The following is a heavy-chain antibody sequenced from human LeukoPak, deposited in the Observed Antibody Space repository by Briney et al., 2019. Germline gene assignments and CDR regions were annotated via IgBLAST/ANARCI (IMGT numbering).Heavy chain of an antibody. CDR3: AKDHLGYYYGSGNYFDY. V-gene: IGHV3-30*02. CDR1: GFTFSSYG. D-gene: IGHD3-10*01. J-gene: IGHJ4*02. CDR2: IRYDGSNK. Sequence: GGSLRLSCAASGFTFSSYGMHWVRQAPGKGLEWVAFIRYDGSNKYYADSVKGRFTISRDNSKNTLYLQMNSLRAEDTAVYYCAKDHLGYYYGSGNYFDYWGQGTLVTVSS.